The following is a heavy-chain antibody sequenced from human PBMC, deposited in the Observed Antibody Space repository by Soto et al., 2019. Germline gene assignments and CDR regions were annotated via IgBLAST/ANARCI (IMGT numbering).Heavy chain of an antibody. CDR1: GGSFIGYY. CDR3: ARTSSGWYRGYFDY. D-gene: IGHD6-19*01. CDR2: INHSGST. J-gene: IGHJ4*02. Sequence: SETLSLTCAVYGGSFIGYYWSGIRQPPGKGLEWIGEINHSGSTNYNPSLKSRVTISVDTSKNQFSLKLSSVTAADTAVYYCARTSSGWYRGYFDYWGQGALVSVSS. V-gene: IGHV4-34*01.